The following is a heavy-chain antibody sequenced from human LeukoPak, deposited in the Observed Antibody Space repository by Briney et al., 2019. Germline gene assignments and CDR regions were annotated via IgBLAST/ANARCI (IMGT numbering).Heavy chain of an antibody. J-gene: IGHJ5*02. CDR1: GFTFSSYS. CDR2: ISSSSSYI. D-gene: IGHD3-9*01. Sequence: GGSLRLSCAASGFTFSSYSMNWVRQAPGKGLEWVSSISSSSSYIYYAGSVKGRFTISRDNAKNSLYLQMNSLRAEDTAVYYCARQESMYYDILTGYYKSNWFDPWGQGTLVTVSS. CDR3: ARQESMYYDILTGYYKSNWFDP. V-gene: IGHV3-21*01.